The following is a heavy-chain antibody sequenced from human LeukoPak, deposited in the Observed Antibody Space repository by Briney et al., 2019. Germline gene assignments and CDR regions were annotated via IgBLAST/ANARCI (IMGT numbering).Heavy chain of an antibody. CDR3: ARGSTMLSWFDP. Sequence: SETLSLTCAVYGGSFSGYYWSWIRQPPGKGLEWIGEINHSGSTNYNPSLKSRVTISVDTSKNQFSLKLSSVTAADTAVYYCARGSTMLSWFDPWGQGTLVTVSS. CDR1: GGSFSGYY. V-gene: IGHV4-34*01. CDR2: INHSGST. D-gene: IGHD3-16*01. J-gene: IGHJ5*02.